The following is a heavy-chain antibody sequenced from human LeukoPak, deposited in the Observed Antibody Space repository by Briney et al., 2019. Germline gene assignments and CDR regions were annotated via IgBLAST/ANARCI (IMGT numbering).Heavy chain of an antibody. CDR2: IYPYDSHT. J-gene: IGHJ5*02. CDR1: GYRFTYYW. Sequence: GESLKISCKASGYRFTYYWIAWVHQMPGKGLEWMGIIYPYDSHTRYSPSFQGQVTISADKSISTAYLQWSSLKASDTAMYYCARLPNSGADLTWFDPWGQGTLVTVSS. CDR3: ARLPNSGADLTWFDP. D-gene: IGHD3-10*01. V-gene: IGHV5-51*07.